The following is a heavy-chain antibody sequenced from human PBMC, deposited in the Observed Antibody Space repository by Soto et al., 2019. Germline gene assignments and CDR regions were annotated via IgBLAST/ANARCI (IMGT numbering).Heavy chain of an antibody. V-gene: IGHV3-7*01. Sequence: TGGSLRLSCAASGFTFSSYWMSWVRQAPGKGLEWVANIKQDGSEKYYVDSVKGRFTISRDNAKNSLYLQMNSLRAEDTAVYYCARDRRANLDYFDYWGQGTLVTVSS. CDR3: ARDRRANLDYFDY. CDR1: GFTFSSYW. J-gene: IGHJ4*02. CDR2: IKQDGSEK. D-gene: IGHD1-7*01.